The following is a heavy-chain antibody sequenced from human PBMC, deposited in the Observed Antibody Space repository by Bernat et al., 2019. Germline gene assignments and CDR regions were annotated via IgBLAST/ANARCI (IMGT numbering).Heavy chain of an antibody. D-gene: IGHD2-21*01. CDR3: ASLYCALTNCYDY. Sequence: EVQLVESGGGLVQPGGSLRLSCAASGFTFSNNWMHWVRQAPGKGPVWVSRINGDGDTSAYADSVKGRFTISRDNAKNTLYLQMNSLRAEDTAVYYCASLYCALTNCYDYWGQGTLVTVCS. CDR2: INGDGDTS. V-gene: IGHV3-74*01. J-gene: IGHJ4*02. CDR1: GFTFSNNW.